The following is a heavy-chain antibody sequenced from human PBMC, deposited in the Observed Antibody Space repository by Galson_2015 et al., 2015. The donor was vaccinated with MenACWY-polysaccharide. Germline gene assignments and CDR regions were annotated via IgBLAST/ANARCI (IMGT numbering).Heavy chain of an antibody. CDR1: GYTFTDYD. J-gene: IGHJ4*02. D-gene: IGHD2-21*01. Sequence: SVKVSCKASGYTFTDYDINWVRQATGQGLEWMGWMNPNSGNTGYAQKFQGRVTMTSSIAMTTAYMELSSLRSEDTAVYYCARIIARKYTFADSWGQGTLVTVSS. CDR3: ARIIARKYTFADS. CDR2: MNPNSGNT. V-gene: IGHV1-8*01.